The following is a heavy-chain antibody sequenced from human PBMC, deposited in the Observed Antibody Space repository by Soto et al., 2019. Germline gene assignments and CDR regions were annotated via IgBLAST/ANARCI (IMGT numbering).Heavy chain of an antibody. J-gene: IGHJ5*02. CDR1: GDAVTSAGYY. CDR3: ARDFHMNGYDLGRLAP. D-gene: IGHD5-12*01. CDR2: ISHRGRT. V-gene: IGHV4-61*08. Sequence: QVQLQESGPGLVKPSETLSLTCTVTGDAVTSAGYYWTWIRQSPGKGLEWIGYISHRGRTTYNPYLMHRVTISLDMPNHRYSLRLSSVNAAETAVYYCARDFHMNGYDLGRLAPWGQGILVTVSS.